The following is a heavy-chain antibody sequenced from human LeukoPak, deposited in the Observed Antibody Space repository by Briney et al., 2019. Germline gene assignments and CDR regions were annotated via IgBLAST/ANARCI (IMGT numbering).Heavy chain of an antibody. CDR2: INQDGSEK. Sequence: PGGSLTLSCAASEFIFGAYWMTWVRQAPGKGLEWVANINQDGSEKYYVDSVKGRFPISRDNAKKSLVPQMNSLTAEDTALYYCVRSLGWSGTRDYWGEGTLVTVSS. D-gene: IGHD3-10*01. J-gene: IGHJ4*02. CDR3: VRSLGWSGTRDY. CDR1: EFIFGAYW. V-gene: IGHV3-7*01.